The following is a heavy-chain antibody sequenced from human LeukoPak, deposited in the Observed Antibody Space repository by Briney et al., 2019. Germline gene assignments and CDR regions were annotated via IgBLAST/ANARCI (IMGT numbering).Heavy chain of an antibody. CDR3: ARGGYCSSTSCLDAFDM. CDR1: GGSISSYY. D-gene: IGHD2-2*01. CDR2: IYYSRRT. J-gene: IGHJ3*02. V-gene: IGHV4-59*01. Sequence: SETLSLTSTVSGGSISSYYWSWIPQPPGKGREWRGYIYYSRRTNYNPPLKSRVTISVDTSKNQFLLTLSSVTAADTAVYYCARGGYCSSTSCLDAFDMWGQGTMVTVPS.